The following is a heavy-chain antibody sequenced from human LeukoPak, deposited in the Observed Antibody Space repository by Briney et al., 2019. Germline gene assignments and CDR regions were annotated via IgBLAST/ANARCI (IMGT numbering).Heavy chain of an antibody. V-gene: IGHV3-30*18. J-gene: IGHJ6*02. CDR1: GFTFSDYY. CDR3: AKSGRSGYGPRGLYYYGMDV. CDR2: ISYDGSNK. D-gene: IGHD5-12*01. Sequence: GGSLRLSCAASGFTFSDYYMSWLRQAPGTGLEWVAVISYDGSNKYYADSVKGRFTISRDNSKNTLYLQMNSLRAEDTAVYYCAKSGRSGYGPRGLYYYGMDVWGQGTTVTVSS.